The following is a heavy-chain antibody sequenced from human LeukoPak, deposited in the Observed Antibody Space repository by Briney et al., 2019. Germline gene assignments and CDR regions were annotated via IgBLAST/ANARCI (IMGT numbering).Heavy chain of an antibody. J-gene: IGHJ4*02. CDR2: INHSGST. D-gene: IGHD2-15*01. V-gene: IGHV4-34*01. Sequence: SETLSLTCAVYGGSFSGYYWSWIRQPPGKGLEWIGEINHSGSTNYNPSLKSRVTVSVDTSKNQFSLKLSSVTAADTAVYYCARIGGVVVFDYWGQGTLVTVSS. CDR3: ARIGGVVVFDY. CDR1: GGSFSGYY.